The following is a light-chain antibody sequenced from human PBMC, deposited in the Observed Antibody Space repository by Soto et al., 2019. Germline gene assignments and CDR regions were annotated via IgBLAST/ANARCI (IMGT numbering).Light chain of an antibody. Sequence: EIVLTQSPGTLSLSPGDRATLSCRASQSVSSAYLAWYHQKPGQAPRLLIYGASSRATGVPDRFSGSGSGTDFTLTISRLEPEDFAVYYCQQFGSSPRYSFDQGTKLEIK. CDR3: QQFGSSPRYS. J-gene: IGKJ2*03. V-gene: IGKV3-20*01. CDR1: QSVSSAY. CDR2: GAS.